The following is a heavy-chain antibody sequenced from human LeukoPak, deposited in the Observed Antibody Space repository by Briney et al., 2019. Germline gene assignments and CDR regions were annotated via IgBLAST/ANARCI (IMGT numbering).Heavy chain of an antibody. D-gene: IGHD3-10*01. Sequence: PGGSLRLSCAASGFTFNTHAMTWVRQAAGKGLEWVSSISSSSSYIYYADSVKGRFTISRDNAKNSLYLQMNSLRAEDTAVYYCARVGFGEEDAFDIWGQGTMVTVSS. CDR3: ARVGFGEEDAFDI. V-gene: IGHV3-21*01. J-gene: IGHJ3*02. CDR1: GFTFNTHA. CDR2: ISSSSSYI.